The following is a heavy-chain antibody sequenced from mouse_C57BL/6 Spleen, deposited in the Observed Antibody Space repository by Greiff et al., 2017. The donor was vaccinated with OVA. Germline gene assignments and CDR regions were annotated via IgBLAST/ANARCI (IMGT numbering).Heavy chain of an antibody. D-gene: IGHD1-1*02. CDR1: GYTFTSYW. V-gene: IGHV1-69*01. CDR2: IDPSDSYT. CDR3: ARGGMYYFDY. Sequence: QVQLQQPGAELVMPGASVKLSCKASGYTFTSYWMHWVKQRPGQGLEWIGEIDPSDSYTNYNQKFKGKSTLTVDKSSSTAYMQLSSLTSEDSAVYYSARGGMYYFDYWGQGTTLTVSS. J-gene: IGHJ2*01.